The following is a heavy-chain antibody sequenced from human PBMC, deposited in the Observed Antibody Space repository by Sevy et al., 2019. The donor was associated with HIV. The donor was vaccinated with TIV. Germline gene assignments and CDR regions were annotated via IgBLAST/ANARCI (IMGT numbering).Heavy chain of an antibody. CDR3: ARLTTKPTPDLYGMDV. J-gene: IGHJ6*02. D-gene: IGHD1-1*01. CDR2: INPNDGVT. Sequence: ASVKVSCKASGYTFTDYYIHCVRQAPGQGLEWMAWINPNDGVTNYAQRIQGGVTVTRDTSISTAYMELRRLSSDDTAIYYCARLTTKPTPDLYGMDVWGQGTTVTVSS. V-gene: IGHV1-2*02. CDR1: GYTFTDYY.